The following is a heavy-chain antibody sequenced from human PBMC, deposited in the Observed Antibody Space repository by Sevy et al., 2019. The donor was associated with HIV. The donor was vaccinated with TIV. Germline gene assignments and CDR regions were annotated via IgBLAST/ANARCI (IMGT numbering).Heavy chain of an antibody. V-gene: IGHV3-33*01. D-gene: IGHD1-26*01. Sequence: GGSLRLSCAASGFSFSSYGMHWVSQAPGKGLEWVAVIWYDGSNKYYADSVKGRFTISRDNSKNTLYLQMNSLRAEDTAVYYCARDFKPIVGATGDAFDIWGQGTMVTVSS. CDR2: IWYDGSNK. CDR1: GFSFSSYG. CDR3: ARDFKPIVGATGDAFDI. J-gene: IGHJ3*02.